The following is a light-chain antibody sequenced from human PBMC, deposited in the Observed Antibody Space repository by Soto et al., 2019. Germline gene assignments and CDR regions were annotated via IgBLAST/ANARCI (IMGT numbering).Light chain of an antibody. CDR2: DVS. V-gene: IGLV2-14*03. CDR3: CSYTSSSTPII. Sequence: QSALTQPASVSGSPGQSITISCTGTSSDIGGYDYVSWYQQHPGKAPKLIIYDVSNRTSGVSNRFSGTKSGNTASLTISGIQAEDEADYYCCSYTSSSTPIIFGGGTKLTVL. CDR1: SSDIGGYDY. J-gene: IGLJ2*01.